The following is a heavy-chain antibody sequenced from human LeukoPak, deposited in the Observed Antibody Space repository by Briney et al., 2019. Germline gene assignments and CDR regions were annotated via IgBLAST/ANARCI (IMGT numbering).Heavy chain of an antibody. V-gene: IGHV4-34*01. J-gene: IGHJ3*02. CDR3: ARSANAFDI. CDR2: ISHSGST. Sequence: SETLSLTCAVSGGSVSGYYWSWIRQPPRKGPEWIGKISHSGSTNYNPSLKSRVTISVDTSTNQFSLNLSSVTAADTAVYYCARSANAFDIWGQGTMVTVSS. CDR1: GGSVSGYY.